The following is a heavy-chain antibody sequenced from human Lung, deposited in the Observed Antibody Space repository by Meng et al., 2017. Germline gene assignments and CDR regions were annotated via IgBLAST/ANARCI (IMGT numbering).Heavy chain of an antibody. CDR1: GFTFSSYG. J-gene: IGHJ4*02. CDR2: IWYDGSNK. D-gene: IGHD6-13*01. CDR3: ARGRYSSSSAVVDY. Sequence: QVQLVESGGGVVQPGRSLRLPGAASGFTFSSYGMHWVRPAPGKGLEWVAVIWYDGSNKYYADSVKGRFTISRDNSKNTLYLQMNSLRAEDAAVYYCARGRYSSSSAVVDYRGQGTLVTVSS. V-gene: IGHV3-33*01.